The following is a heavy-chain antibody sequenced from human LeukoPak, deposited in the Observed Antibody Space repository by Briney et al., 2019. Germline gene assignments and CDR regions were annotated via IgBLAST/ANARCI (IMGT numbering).Heavy chain of an antibody. J-gene: IGHJ6*03. CDR2: IYTSGST. D-gene: IGHD3-22*01. V-gene: IGHV4-4*07. CDR3: ARDIVVVTNTYYYYYYMDV. CDR1: GDSISSYY. Sequence: SETLSLTCTVSGDSISSYYWSWIRQPAGKGLEWIGRIYTSGSTNYNPSLKSRVTMSVDTSKNQFSLKLSSVTAADTAVYYCARDIVVVTNTYYYYYYMDVWGKGTTVTVSS.